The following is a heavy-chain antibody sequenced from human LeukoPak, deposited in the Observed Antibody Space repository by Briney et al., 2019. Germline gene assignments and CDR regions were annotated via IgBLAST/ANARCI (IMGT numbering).Heavy chain of an antibody. CDR1: GLTFSRYA. D-gene: IGHD5-18*01. J-gene: IGHJ4*02. CDR3: AKDVAQGYTFGSIEQDY. CDR2: ISESGTGT. Sequence: GGSLRLSCAVSGLTFSRYAMSWVRQAPGKGLEWVSAISESGTGTYYADSVKGRLTISRDNSKNTLSLHMNSLRAEDTAVYYCAKDVAQGYTFGSIEQDYWGQGTLVTVSS. V-gene: IGHV3-23*01.